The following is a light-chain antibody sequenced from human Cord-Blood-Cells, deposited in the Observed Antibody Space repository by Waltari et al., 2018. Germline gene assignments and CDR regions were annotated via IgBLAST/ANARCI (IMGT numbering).Light chain of an antibody. CDR3: QQSYSTPFT. Sequence: DIQLTQSPHSLSASVGDRVTITCRARQSISSYLNWDQQKPGKDPKLLSYAASSLQGRVPSRCSASGSGTDFTLTLSSLQPEDFATDYWQQSYSTPFTFVQGTRLEIK. CDR2: AAS. V-gene: IGKV1-39*01. J-gene: IGKJ5*01. CDR1: QSISSY.